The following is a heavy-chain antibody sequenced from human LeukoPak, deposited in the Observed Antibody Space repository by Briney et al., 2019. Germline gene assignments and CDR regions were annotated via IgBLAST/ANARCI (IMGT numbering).Heavy chain of an antibody. CDR3: AIFRDTSGYHLGAFDV. CDR2: ISNSGST. V-gene: IGHV4-4*07. Sequence: SETLSLTCTVSNGSITSNYWSWLRQPAGKGLEWIGRISNSGSTNYNPSLKSRVTMSLDTSKNHFSLRLSSVTAADTAIYYCAIFRDTSGYHLGAFDVWGQGTVVTVSS. J-gene: IGHJ3*01. CDR1: NGSITSNY. D-gene: IGHD3-22*01.